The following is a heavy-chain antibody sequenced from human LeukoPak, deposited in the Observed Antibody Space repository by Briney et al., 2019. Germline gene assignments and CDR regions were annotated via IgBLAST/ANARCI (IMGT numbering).Heavy chain of an antibody. CDR3: ARGYNWNQDFDY. CDR2: IYYSGST. D-gene: IGHD1-20*01. J-gene: IGHJ4*02. CDR1: GGSISSSTYY. Sequence: PSETLSLTCTVSGGSISSSTYYWGWIRQPPRKGLEWIGNIYYSGSTYYNPSLKSRVTISVDTSKNQFSLKLNSVTAADTAVYYCARGYNWNQDFDYWGQGTLVTVSS. V-gene: IGHV4-39*07.